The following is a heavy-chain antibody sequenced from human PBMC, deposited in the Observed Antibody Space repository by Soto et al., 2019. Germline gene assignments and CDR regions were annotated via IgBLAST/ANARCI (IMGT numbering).Heavy chain of an antibody. Sequence: QVQLVQSGAEVKKPGASVKVSCKASGYTFTSHYMHWVRQAPGQGLEWMGVINPSGGSTSYAQKFQGRVTMTRDMSTSTDYMELSSLRSEDTAVYYCARDSSDSYGWWFDPWGQGTLVTVSS. CDR2: INPSGGST. CDR3: ARDSSDSYGWWFDP. CDR1: GYTFTSHY. D-gene: IGHD2-21*02. V-gene: IGHV1-46*03. J-gene: IGHJ5*02.